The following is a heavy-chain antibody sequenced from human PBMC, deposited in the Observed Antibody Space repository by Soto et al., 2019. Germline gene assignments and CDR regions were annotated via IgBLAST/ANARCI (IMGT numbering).Heavy chain of an antibody. J-gene: IGHJ4*02. D-gene: IGHD4-17*01. Sequence: EVQLLESGGGLVQPGGSLRLSCAASGFTFSSYAMSWVRQAPGKGLEWVSAISGSGGSTYYADSVKGRFTISRDNSKNTLYLQMNSLRAEDTAVYYCAKDWFDEDYGDYETFDYWGQGTLVTVSS. CDR1: GFTFSSYA. CDR3: AKDWFDEDYGDYETFDY. CDR2: ISGSGGST. V-gene: IGHV3-23*01.